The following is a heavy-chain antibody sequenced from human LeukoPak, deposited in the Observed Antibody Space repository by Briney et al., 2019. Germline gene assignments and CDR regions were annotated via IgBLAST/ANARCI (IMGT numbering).Heavy chain of an antibody. D-gene: IGHD4-17*01. Sequence: SETLSLTCTVSGGSISSGDYYWRWIRQPPGTGLEWIGYIYYSGSTFYNPSLKSRITISIDTSKNQFSLKLSSVTAADTAVYYCAREPTTNDYWGQGTLVTVSS. J-gene: IGHJ4*02. CDR2: IYYSGST. CDR1: GGSISSGDYY. V-gene: IGHV4-30-4*01. CDR3: AREPTTNDY.